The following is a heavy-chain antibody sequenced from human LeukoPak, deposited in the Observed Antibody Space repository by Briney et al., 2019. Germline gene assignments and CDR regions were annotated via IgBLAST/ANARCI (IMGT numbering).Heavy chain of an antibody. D-gene: IGHD4-11*01. J-gene: IGHJ3*02. V-gene: IGHV4-39*07. CDR1: GGSISSSSYY. CDR3: ARAPWAYGNYVHAFDI. CDR2: ISYNGRT. Sequence: SETLSLTCTVSGGSISSSSYYRGWIRQSPGTGLEWIGSISYNGRTYYNPSLKSRVTISVDTSKNHFSLKLTSVTAADTAVYYCARAPWAYGNYVHAFDIWGQGTMVAVSS.